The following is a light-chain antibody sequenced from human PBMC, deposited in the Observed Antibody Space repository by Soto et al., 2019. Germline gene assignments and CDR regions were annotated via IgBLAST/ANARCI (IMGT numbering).Light chain of an antibody. CDR2: SAS. Sequence: DIHMTQSTSTLSGSVGDRVTITCRASQTISSWLAWYQQKPGKARKLLIYSASTLQSVVPSRFSGGFSGTEFTLTISSMQPEDFATYYCQQLYRYPITFGQGTRLEI. J-gene: IGKJ5*01. V-gene: IGKV1-9*01. CDR1: QTISSW. CDR3: QQLYRYPIT.